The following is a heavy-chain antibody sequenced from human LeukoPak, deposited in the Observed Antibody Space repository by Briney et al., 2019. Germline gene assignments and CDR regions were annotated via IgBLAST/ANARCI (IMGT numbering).Heavy chain of an antibody. CDR3: AREVPYSGYEMIDY. J-gene: IGHJ4*02. CDR1: GGSISSGSYY. Sequence: SETLSLTCTVSGGSISSGSYYWSWIGQPAGKGLEWIGRIYTSGSTNYNPSLKSRVTISVDASKNQFSLKLSSVTAADTALYYCAREVPYSGYEMIDYWGQGTLVTVSS. V-gene: IGHV4-61*02. CDR2: IYTSGST. D-gene: IGHD5-12*01.